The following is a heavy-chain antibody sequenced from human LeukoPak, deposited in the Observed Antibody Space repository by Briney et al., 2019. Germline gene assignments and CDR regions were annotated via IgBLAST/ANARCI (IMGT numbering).Heavy chain of an antibody. CDR1: GFTFSSYG. CDR2: INSGGSST. Sequence: GGSLRLSCAASGFTFSSYGMHWVRQAPGKGLVWVSHINSGGSSTCYADSVKGRFTISRDNAKNTLYLQMNSLRAEDTAVYYCARGPSIMITFGGVIAAELDYWGQGTLVTVSS. CDR3: ARGPSIMITFGGVIAAELDY. J-gene: IGHJ4*02. D-gene: IGHD3-16*02. V-gene: IGHV3-74*01.